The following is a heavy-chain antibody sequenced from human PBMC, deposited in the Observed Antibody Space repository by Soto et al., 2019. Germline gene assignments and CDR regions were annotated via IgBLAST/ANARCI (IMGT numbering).Heavy chain of an antibody. J-gene: IGHJ5*02. CDR3: ARDGRYFDWLLGWFDP. V-gene: IGHV4-4*07. CDR1: GGSIRSYY. Sequence: PSEPLSLTCTVSGGSIRSYYWSWIRQPCGKGLEWIGRIYTSGSTNYNPSLKSRVTMSVDTSKNQFSLKLSSVTAADTAVYYCARDGRYFDWLLGWFDPWGQGTLVTVSS. D-gene: IGHD3-9*01. CDR2: IYTSGST.